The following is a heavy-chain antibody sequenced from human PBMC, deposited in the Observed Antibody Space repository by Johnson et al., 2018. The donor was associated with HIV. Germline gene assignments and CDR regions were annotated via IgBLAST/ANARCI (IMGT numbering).Heavy chain of an antibody. V-gene: IGHV3-30*19. CDR1: GFTFSSYG. D-gene: IGHD1-26*01. CDR3: AKDNPVGATRGDAFDI. Sequence: QVQLVESGGGVVQPGGSLRLSCVASGFTFSSYGMHWVRQAPGKGLEWVAVISYDGSNKYYADSVKGRFTISRDNSKHTLYLQMNSLRAEATAVYYCAKDNPVGATRGDAFDIWGQGTMVTVSS. CDR2: ISYDGSNK. J-gene: IGHJ3*02.